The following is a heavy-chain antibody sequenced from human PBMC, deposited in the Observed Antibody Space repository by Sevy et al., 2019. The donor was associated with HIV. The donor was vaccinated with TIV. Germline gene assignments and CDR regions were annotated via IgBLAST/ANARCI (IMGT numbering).Heavy chain of an antibody. D-gene: IGHD5-18*01. Sequence: GGSLRLSCAASGFTVSSNYMSWVRQAPGKGLEWVSVIYSGGSTYYADSVKGRFIISRDNSKNKLYLQMNSLRAEDTAMYYCARVKWDSYGFNYYYGMDVWGQGTTVTVSS. V-gene: IGHV3-53*01. CDR3: ARVKWDSYGFNYYYGMDV. CDR2: IYSGGST. J-gene: IGHJ6*02. CDR1: GFTVSSNY.